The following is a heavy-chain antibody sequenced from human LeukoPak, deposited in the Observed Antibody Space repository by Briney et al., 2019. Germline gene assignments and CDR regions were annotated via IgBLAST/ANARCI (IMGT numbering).Heavy chain of an antibody. J-gene: IGHJ5*02. CDR1: DGSITSYY. Sequence: SETLSLTCIVSDGSITSYYWSWIRQPPGKGLEWIGHIYYSGSTSYNPSLKSRVTISLDTSKNQFSLKLSSVTAADTAVYYCARDTLASIVVVPADNWFDPWGQGTLVTVSS. CDR3: ARDTLASIVVVPADNWFDP. CDR2: IYYSGST. V-gene: IGHV4-59*01. D-gene: IGHD2-2*01.